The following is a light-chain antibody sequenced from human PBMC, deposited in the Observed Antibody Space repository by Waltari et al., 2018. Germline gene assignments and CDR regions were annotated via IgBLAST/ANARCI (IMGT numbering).Light chain of an antibody. CDR1: SSDVGAYNY. CDR3: SSYTGSSTLVI. V-gene: IGLV2-14*01. Sequence: QSALTQPASVSGSPGQSITISCTGTSSDVGAYNYVSWYQHHPGKPPKLMVYGASNRPSGVSNRFSGSKSGNTASLTISGVQAEDEADYYCSSYTGSSTLVIFGGGTKLTVL. CDR2: GAS. J-gene: IGLJ2*01.